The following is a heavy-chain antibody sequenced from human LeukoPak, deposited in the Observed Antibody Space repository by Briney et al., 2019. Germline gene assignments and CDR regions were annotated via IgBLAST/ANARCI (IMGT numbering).Heavy chain of an antibody. D-gene: IGHD3-22*01. J-gene: IGHJ4*02. Sequence: ASVKVSCKASGYSFTTYDIHWVRQAPGQRPEWMGWINAGNGHTKYSQEFQGRVTITRDTSANIAYMELSSLRSEDMAVFYCARDSSGYYGYFDYWGQGTLVTVSS. CDR2: INAGNGHT. V-gene: IGHV1-3*03. CDR3: ARDSSGYYGYFDY. CDR1: GYSFTTYD.